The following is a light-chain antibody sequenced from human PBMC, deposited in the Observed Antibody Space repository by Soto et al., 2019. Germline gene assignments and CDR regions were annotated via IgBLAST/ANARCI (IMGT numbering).Light chain of an antibody. CDR2: DAS. CDR3: LQHNSYPRLT. CDR1: QSVRSN. V-gene: IGKV3D-15*01. J-gene: IGKJ4*01. Sequence: EIGMTQSPATLSVSPGERATLSCRASQSVRSNLAWYQQKPGQAPRLLIYDASNRATGIPARFSGSGSGTDFTLTISSLQPEDFATYDCLQHNSYPRLTFGGGTKVDI.